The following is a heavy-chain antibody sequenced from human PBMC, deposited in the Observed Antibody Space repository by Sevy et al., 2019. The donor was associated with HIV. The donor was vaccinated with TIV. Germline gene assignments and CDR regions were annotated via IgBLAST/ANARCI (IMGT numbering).Heavy chain of an antibody. Sequence: GGSLRLSCAASGFTFSSYGMHWVRQAPGKGLEWVAVIWYDGSNKYYADSVKGRFTISRDNSKNTLYLQMNSLRAEDTAVYDCARAVGAQLKDAFDIWGQGTMVTVSS. D-gene: IGHD1-26*01. V-gene: IGHV3-33*01. CDR3: ARAVGAQLKDAFDI. CDR2: IWYDGSNK. CDR1: GFTFSSYG. J-gene: IGHJ3*02.